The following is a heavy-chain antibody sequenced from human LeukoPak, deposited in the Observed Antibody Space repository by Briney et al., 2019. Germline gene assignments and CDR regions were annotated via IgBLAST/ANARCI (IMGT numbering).Heavy chain of an antibody. V-gene: IGHV3-49*04. Sequence: GGSLRLSCTASGFTFGDYAMSWVRQAPGKGLEWVGFIRSKAYGGTTEYAASVKGRFTISRDDSKSIAYLQMNSLKTEDTAVYYCTRGYGGSYPQYYFDYWGQGTLVTVSS. D-gene: IGHD1-26*01. J-gene: IGHJ4*02. CDR1: GFTFGDYA. CDR3: TRGYGGSYPQYYFDY. CDR2: IRSKAYGGTT.